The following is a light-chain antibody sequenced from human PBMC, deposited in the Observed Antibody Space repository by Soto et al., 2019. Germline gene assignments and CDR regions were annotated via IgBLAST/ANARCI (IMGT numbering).Light chain of an antibody. Sequence: DIQLTQSPSFLSASVGDRVTITCRASQGVYSHLAWYQQKPGKAPKLLIYAASTLQSGVPSRFSGSRSGTDFTLTVSSLQPDDFATYYCQHHNSYPLTFGGGTKVEIK. CDR2: AAS. CDR1: QGVYSH. J-gene: IGKJ4*01. CDR3: QHHNSYPLT. V-gene: IGKV1-9*01.